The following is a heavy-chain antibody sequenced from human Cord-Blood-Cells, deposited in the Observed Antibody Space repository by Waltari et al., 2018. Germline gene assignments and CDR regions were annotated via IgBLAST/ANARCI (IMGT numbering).Heavy chain of an antibody. Sequence: QLQLQEAGPGLVKPSETLSLTCTVSVGYISSSSYYWGWISQPPGKGLEWIGSIYYRGSTYYNSSLKRRGTIPVDTSKNQFSVKLSAVTAADTAVYYCARRVGSRIDYWGQGTLVTVSS. CDR3: ARRVGSRIDY. D-gene: IGHD1-26*01. V-gene: IGHV4-39*01. CDR2: IYYRGST. J-gene: IGHJ4*02. CDR1: VGYISSSSYY.